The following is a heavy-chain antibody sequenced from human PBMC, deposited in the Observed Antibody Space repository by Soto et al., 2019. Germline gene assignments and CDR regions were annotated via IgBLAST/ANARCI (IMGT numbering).Heavy chain of an antibody. J-gene: IGHJ4*02. CDR1: GGTFSSYA. D-gene: IGHD4-17*01. V-gene: IGHV1-69*13. CDR3: ARGLPDYGDYAGIFDY. Sequence: SVKVSFKASGGTFSSYAISRVRQAPGQGLEWMGGIMPLLGTANHAQKFQGRDTITADESTSTDYMELSSLRSEDTAVYYCARGLPDYGDYAGIFDYWGQGTLVTVSS. CDR2: IMPLLGTA.